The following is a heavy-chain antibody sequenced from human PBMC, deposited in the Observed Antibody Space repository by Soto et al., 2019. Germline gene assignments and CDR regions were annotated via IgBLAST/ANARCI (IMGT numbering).Heavy chain of an antibody. CDR1: GGSISSGGYY. CDR2: VYYSGST. Sequence: SETLSLTCTVSGGSISSGGYYWSWIRQHPGKGLEWIGYVYYSGSTYYNPSLKSRVTISVDTSKNQFSLKLSSVTAADTAVYYCARGRYSSGWAGDAFDIWGQGTMVTVSS. V-gene: IGHV4-31*03. D-gene: IGHD6-19*01. CDR3: ARGRYSSGWAGDAFDI. J-gene: IGHJ3*02.